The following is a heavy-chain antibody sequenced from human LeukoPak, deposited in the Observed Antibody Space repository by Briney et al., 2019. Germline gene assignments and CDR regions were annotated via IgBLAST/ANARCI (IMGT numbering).Heavy chain of an antibody. V-gene: IGHV1-69*13. CDR3: ARGAYYYDSSGYYGSLDY. Sequence: SVKVSCKASGGTFSSYAISWVRQAPGQGLEWMGGIIPIFGTANYAQKFQGRVTITADESTSTAYMELSSLRSEDTAVYYCARGAYYYDSSGYYGSLDYWGQGTLVTVSS. D-gene: IGHD3-22*01. J-gene: IGHJ4*02. CDR1: GGTFSSYA. CDR2: IIPIFGTA.